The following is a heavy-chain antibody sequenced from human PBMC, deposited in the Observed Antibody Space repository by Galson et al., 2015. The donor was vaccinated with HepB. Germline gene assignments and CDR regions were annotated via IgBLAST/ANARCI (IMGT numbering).Heavy chain of an antibody. CDR2: ITSNGVSA. V-gene: IGHV3-64D*06. J-gene: IGHJ3*02. CDR3: VKDRSSSNWSSGKDGFDI. D-gene: IGHD6-13*01. CDR1: GFTFSSYA. Sequence: SLRLSCAASGFTFSSYAMHWVRQAPGKGLEYVSAITSNGVSAFYADSVKGRFTISRDNSENRLYLQMSSLRVEDTAVYYCVKDRSSSNWSSGKDGFDIWGQGTMVTVSS.